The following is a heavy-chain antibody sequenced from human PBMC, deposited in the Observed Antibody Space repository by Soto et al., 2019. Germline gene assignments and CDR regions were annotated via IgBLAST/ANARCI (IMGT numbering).Heavy chain of an antibody. CDR2: IWYDGSNK. J-gene: IGHJ4*02. D-gene: IGHD6-13*01. CDR3: ARDQEAAAGTSYYFDY. V-gene: IGHV3-33*01. Sequence: QVQLVESGGGVVQPGRSLRLSCAASGFTFSSYGMHWVRQAPGKGLEWVAVIWYDGSNKYYADSVKGRFTISRDNSKNTLYLQMNSLRAEDTAVYYCARDQEAAAGTSYYFDYWGQGTLVTVSS. CDR1: GFTFSSYG.